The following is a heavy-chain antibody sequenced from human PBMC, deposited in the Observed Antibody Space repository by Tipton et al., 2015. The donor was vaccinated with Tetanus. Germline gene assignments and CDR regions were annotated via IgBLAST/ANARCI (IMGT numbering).Heavy chain of an antibody. CDR1: GGSISSGNYY. D-gene: IGHD3-10*01. V-gene: IGHV4-39*01. CDR3: ARHESLVGGSYDY. J-gene: IGHJ4*02. Sequence: LRLSCTVSGGSISSGNYYWGWIRQPPGKGLEWIGSLYFRGRTYYSPPLKSRVTISVDTPNNQFSLKLTSVTAADSAVYYCARHESLVGGSYDYWGQGTLVTVSS. CDR2: LYFRGRT.